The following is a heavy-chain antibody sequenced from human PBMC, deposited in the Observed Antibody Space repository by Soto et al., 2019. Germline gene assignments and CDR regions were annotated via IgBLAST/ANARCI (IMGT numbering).Heavy chain of an antibody. Sequence: PGASLRLSFETSGFSFRIYWLTWIRQAPGKGLEWVANIKEDGSEKNYVDSVKGRFTISRDNAKNALYVQMNSLRAEDTAVYYCTTDREVTTWSYYYYYGMDVWGQGT. CDR1: GFSFRIYW. V-gene: IGHV3-7*05. D-gene: IGHD4-17*01. J-gene: IGHJ6*02. CDR3: TTDREVTTWSYYYYYGMDV. CDR2: IKEDGSEK.